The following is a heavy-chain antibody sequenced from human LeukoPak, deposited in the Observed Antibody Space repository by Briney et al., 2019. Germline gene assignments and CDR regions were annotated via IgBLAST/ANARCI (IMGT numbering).Heavy chain of an antibody. CDR3: ARDRLKASY. CDR2: IKEDGSEK. D-gene: IGHD5/OR15-5a*01. J-gene: IGHJ4*02. CDR1: GFTFRSYW. V-gene: IGHV3-7*01. Sequence: GGSLRLSCAASGFTFRSYWMTWVRQAPGKGLEWVANIKEDGSEKYYVDSVKGRFSISRDNAKNSLYLQMDSLRAEDTAVYYCARDRLKASYWGQGTLVTVSS.